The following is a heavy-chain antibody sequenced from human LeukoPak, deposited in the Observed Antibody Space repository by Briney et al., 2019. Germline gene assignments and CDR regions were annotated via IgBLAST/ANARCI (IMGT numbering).Heavy chain of an antibody. Sequence: QPGGPLRLSCAASGFTFSSYAMSWVRQPPGKGLEWVSAISGSGGSTYYADSVKGRLTISRDNSKNTLYLQMNSRRAEHTAVYYCAKEIGFDPWGKGTLVTVSS. CDR3: AKEIGFDP. J-gene: IGHJ5*02. V-gene: IGHV3-23*01. CDR1: GFTFSSYA. CDR2: ISGSGGST.